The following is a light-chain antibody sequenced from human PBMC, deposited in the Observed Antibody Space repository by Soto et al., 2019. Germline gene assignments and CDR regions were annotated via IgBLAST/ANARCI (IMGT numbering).Light chain of an antibody. Sequence: QAVVTQEPSLTVSPGGTVTLTCGSSTGAVTSGHYPYWFQQKPGQAPRTLIYETSNKHSWTPARFSGSLLGGKAALTLSGAQPEDEAEYYCLLSYGGALWVFGGGTQLTVL. CDR1: TGAVTSGHY. CDR3: LLSYGGALWV. V-gene: IGLV7-46*01. CDR2: ETS. J-gene: IGLJ3*02.